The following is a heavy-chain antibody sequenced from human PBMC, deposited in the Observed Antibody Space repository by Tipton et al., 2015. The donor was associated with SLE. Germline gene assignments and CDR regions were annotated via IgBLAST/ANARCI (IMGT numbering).Heavy chain of an antibody. D-gene: IGHD3-3*01. CDR2: ISSSSTYI. CDR1: GFRFSSYS. J-gene: IGHJ6*02. Sequence: SLRLSCVASGFRFSSYSMNWVRQAPGRGLEWVSFISSSSTYIYYADSVKGRFTISRDNAKNSLYLQMNSLRAEDTAVYYCARRGIFGVLTSGMDVWGQGTTVTVSS. CDR3: ARRGIFGVLTSGMDV. V-gene: IGHV3-21*01.